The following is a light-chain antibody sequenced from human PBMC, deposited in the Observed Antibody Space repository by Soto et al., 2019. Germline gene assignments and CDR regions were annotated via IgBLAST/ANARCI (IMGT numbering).Light chain of an antibody. J-gene: IGLJ3*02. CDR3: TAWDGSLNGRV. CDR2: SND. CDR1: NSNIGSNN. Sequence: QSVLTQPPSVSGTPGQRVTISCSGSNSNIGSNNVNWYQQFPGTAPKLLIYSNDQRPSGVPGRVSGSKSGTSASLDISGLQSEDEADYYCTAWDGSLNGRVFGGGTKLTVL. V-gene: IGLV1-44*01.